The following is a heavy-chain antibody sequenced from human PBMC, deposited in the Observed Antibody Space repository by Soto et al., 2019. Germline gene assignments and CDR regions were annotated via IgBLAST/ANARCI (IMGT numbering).Heavy chain of an antibody. CDR3: AGADDYDAHCYLSF. J-gene: IGHJ2*01. CDR1: GLTFDDYA. D-gene: IGHD2-15*01. Sequence: EVQLVESGGGLVQPGRSLRLSCAASGLTFDDYAMHWVRQAPGKGLEWVSGNSWNSGSIGYADSVKRRFTITRDNAKNSLYLQMNSLSAADTVLYYWAGADDYDAHCYLSFWGRVSLCTVSA. CDR2: NSWNSGSI. V-gene: IGHV3-9*01.